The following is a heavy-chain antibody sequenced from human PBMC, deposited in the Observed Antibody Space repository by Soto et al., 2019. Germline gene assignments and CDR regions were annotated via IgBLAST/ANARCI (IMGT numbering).Heavy chain of an antibody. CDR1: GGSISSYY. J-gene: IGHJ6*02. D-gene: IGHD2-2*02. V-gene: IGHV4-59*01. CDR3: ASVTRTCISTSCYRYYYGMDV. Sequence: PSETLSLTCTVSGGSISSYYWSWIRQPPGKGLEWIRYIYYSGSTNYNPSLKSRVTISVDTSKNQFSLKLSSVTAADTAVYYCASVTRTCISTSCYRYYYGMDVWGQGTTVTVSS. CDR2: IYYSGST.